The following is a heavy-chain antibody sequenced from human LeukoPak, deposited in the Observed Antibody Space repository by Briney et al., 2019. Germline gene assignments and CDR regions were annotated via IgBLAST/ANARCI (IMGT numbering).Heavy chain of an antibody. CDR2: MRSKAYGGTT. CDR3: TRAGYYDSSGYYPDY. D-gene: IGHD3-22*01. CDR1: GFTFGDYA. V-gene: IGHV3-49*03. Sequence: GGSLRLSCTASGFTFGDYAMSWFRQAPGKGLAWVGFMRSKAYGGTTEYAASVKGRFTISRDDSKSIAYLQMNSLKTEDTAVYYCTRAGYYDSSGYYPDYWGQGTLVTVSS. J-gene: IGHJ4*02.